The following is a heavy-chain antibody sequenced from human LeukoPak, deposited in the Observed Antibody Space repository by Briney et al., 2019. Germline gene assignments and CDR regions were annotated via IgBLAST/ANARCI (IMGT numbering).Heavy chain of an antibody. J-gene: IGHJ4*02. D-gene: IGHD6-13*01. Sequence: SETLSLTCAVYGGPFSGYYWSWIRQPPGKGLEWIGEINYSGSTKYTPSLKSRVTIPVDTSKDQSSLKLSSVTAADTAVYYCARGEGGSLKNSSGWYRPSQYYFYDWGQGTLVTVSS. CDR2: INYSGST. CDR3: ARGEGGSLKNSSGWYRPSQYYFYD. V-gene: IGHV4-34*01. CDR1: GGPFSGYY.